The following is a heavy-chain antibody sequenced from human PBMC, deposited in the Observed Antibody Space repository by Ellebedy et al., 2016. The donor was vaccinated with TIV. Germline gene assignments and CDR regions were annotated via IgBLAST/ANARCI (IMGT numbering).Heavy chain of an antibody. CDR2: ISNDANNK. V-gene: IGHV3-30*03. CDR3: VRRAVDY. Sequence: PGGSLRLSCAASGFTFSSYDMHWVRQAPGKGLEWLALISNDANNKYYTDSVKGRFTISRDNAKNSLYLQMNSLRDEDTAVYHCVRRAVDYWGQGTLVTVSS. CDR1: GFTFSSYD. J-gene: IGHJ4*02.